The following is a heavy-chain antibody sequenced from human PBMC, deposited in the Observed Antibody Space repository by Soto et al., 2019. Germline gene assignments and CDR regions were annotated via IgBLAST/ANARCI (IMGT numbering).Heavy chain of an antibody. V-gene: IGHV3-23*01. Sequence: WGSLRLSCVGSGFTFSDSVMAWVRKAPGKGLEWLSVMSGDGRTRYALSVTGRFTISRDNSKNTLYLQMRSLRAEDAAAYYCVKWHTSNFDSLPFTGFDFWGQGTQVTVSS. CDR2: MSGDGRT. J-gene: IGHJ4*02. CDR1: GFTFSDSV. D-gene: IGHD3-22*01. CDR3: VKWHTSNFDSLPFTGFDF.